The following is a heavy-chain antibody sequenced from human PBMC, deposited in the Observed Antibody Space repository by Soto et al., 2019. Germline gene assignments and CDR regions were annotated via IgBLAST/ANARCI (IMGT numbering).Heavy chain of an antibody. CDR1: GGSFSGYY. CDR2: INHSGST. V-gene: IGHV4-34*01. D-gene: IGHD4-17*01. Sequence: QVQLQQWGAGLLKPSETLSLTCAVYGGSFSGYYWSWIRQPPGKGLEWIGEINHSGSTNDNPSLMSRVSISVDPSKNQFSLKLSSVTAADTAVYYCARGRRFYGRGAFDTWGQGTMVTVSS. CDR3: ARGRRFYGRGAFDT. J-gene: IGHJ3*02.